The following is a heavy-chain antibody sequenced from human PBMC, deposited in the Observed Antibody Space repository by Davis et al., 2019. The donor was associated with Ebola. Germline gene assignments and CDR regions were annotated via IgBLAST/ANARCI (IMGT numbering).Heavy chain of an antibody. Sequence: SLKISCVASGFVFRNYVMSRVRPAPGTGLECVSTLRTSADTYYADSVKGRFTISRDNSKNTLHRQMNSLRVEDTAIYYCAKGTRNVWFDVWGQGTMVTVS. CDR3: AKGTRNVWFDV. D-gene: IGHD3/OR15-3a*01. CDR1: GFVFRNYV. J-gene: IGHJ3*01. CDR2: LRTSADT. V-gene: IGHV3-23*01.